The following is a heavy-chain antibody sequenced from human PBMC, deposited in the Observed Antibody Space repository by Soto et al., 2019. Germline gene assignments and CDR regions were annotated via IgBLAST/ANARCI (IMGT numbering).Heavy chain of an antibody. CDR2: INHSGST. CDR1: GGSFSGYY. J-gene: IGHJ6*03. D-gene: IGHD5-12*01. V-gene: IGHV4-34*01. CDR3: ARGGMVATGLTYYYYMDV. Sequence: SETLSLTCAVYGGSFSGYYWSWIRQPPGKGLEWIGEINHSGSTNYNPSLKSRVTISVDTSKNQFSLKLSSVTAADTAVYYCARGGMVATGLTYYYYMDVWGKGTTVTVSS.